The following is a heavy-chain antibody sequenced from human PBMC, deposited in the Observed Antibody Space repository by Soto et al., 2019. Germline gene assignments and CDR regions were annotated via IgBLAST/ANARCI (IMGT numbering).Heavy chain of an antibody. V-gene: IGHV3-74*01. Sequence: EVQLVESGGGLVQAGGSLRLSCAASGFALSSYWMHWVRRVPGKGLVWVSRINPDGSRIDYADSVRGRFPISRDNAKNTLFLQMNNLRAEDTALYHCARVPVGAYGKFDPWGQGTLVTVSS. J-gene: IGHJ5*02. CDR3: ARVPVGAYGKFDP. D-gene: IGHD2-8*02. CDR2: INPDGSRI. CDR1: GFALSSYW.